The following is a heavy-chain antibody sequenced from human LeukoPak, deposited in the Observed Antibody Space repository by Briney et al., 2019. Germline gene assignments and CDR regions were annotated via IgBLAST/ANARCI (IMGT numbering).Heavy chain of an antibody. V-gene: IGHV3-21*01. CDR3: ARDRKGRTYGDPYWFFDL. Sequence: GGSLRLSCAASGFTLSNHWMHWVRQAPGKGLEWVSSISSTSTYIYYADSVKGRLTISRGNAKNSLYLQMNSLRAEDTAIYYCARDRKGRTYGDPYWFFDLWGRGTLVTVSS. CDR2: ISSTSTYI. CDR1: GFTLSNHW. D-gene: IGHD4-17*01. J-gene: IGHJ2*01.